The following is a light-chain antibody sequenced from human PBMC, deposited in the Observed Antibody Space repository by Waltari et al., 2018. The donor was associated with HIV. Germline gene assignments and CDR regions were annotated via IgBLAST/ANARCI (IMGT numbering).Light chain of an antibody. CDR1: RSNIRSKT. CDR3: TTWDDSLNVLV. J-gene: IGLJ3*02. V-gene: IGLV1-44*01. CDR2: SNN. Sequence: QSGLTQPTPASGTPGQTVTISCSGSRSNIRSKTVNWYQRLPGTAPKLLIYSNNVRPSGVPDRFSGFKSGTSASLAISGLQSQDEADYYCTTWDDSLNVLVFGGGTEVTVL.